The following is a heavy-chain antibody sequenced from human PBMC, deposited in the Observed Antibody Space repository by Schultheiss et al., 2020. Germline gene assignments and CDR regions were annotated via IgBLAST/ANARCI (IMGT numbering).Heavy chain of an antibody. CDR3: ARARAYTAMVRLYGMDV. CDR1: GGTFSSYA. CDR2: IIPIFGTA. J-gene: IGHJ6*02. D-gene: IGHD5-18*01. V-gene: IGHV1-69*13. Sequence: ASVKVSCKASGGTFSSYAISWVRQAPGQGLEWMGGIIPIFGTANYAQKFQGRVTITADESTSTAYMELSSLRSEDTAVYYCARARAYTAMVRLYGMDVWGQGTTVTVSS.